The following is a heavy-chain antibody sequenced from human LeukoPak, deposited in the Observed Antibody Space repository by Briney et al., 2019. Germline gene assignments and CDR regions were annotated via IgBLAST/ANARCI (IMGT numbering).Heavy chain of an antibody. CDR2: INSDGRSV. D-gene: IGHD5-18*01. Sequence: GGSLRLSCAASGFTFSSYWMHWVRQAPGKGLVWVSRINSDGRSVAYADSVRGRFTISRDNAKNTLYLQMNSLRVEDTAVYFCATNTAVLDYWGQGTLVTVSS. CDR3: ATNTAVLDY. J-gene: IGHJ4*02. CDR1: GFTFSSYW. V-gene: IGHV3-74*01.